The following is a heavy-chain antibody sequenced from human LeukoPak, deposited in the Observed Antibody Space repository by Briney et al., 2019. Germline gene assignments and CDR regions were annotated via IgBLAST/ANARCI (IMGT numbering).Heavy chain of an antibody. CDR2: IYYSGST. CDR3: ARSPGIWNEYGRLEY. J-gene: IGHJ4*02. Sequence: SETLSLTCTVSGGSMSSYYWSWIRQPPGKGLEWIGYIYYSGSTNYNPSLKSRVTISVDTSKNQFSLKLSSVTAADTAVYYCARSPGIWNEYGRLEYWGQGALVAVSS. CDR1: GGSMSSYY. V-gene: IGHV4-59*08. D-gene: IGHD1-1*01.